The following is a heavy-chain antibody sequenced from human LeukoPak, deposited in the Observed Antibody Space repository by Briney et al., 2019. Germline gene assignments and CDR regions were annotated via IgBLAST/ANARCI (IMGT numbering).Heavy chain of an antibody. V-gene: IGHV4-59*01. CDR2: IYYSGST. D-gene: IGHD2-2*01. CDR3: ARVGQFCSSTSCARYYYYGMDV. J-gene: IGHJ6*02. CDR1: GGSFSGYY. Sequence: SETLSLTCAVYGGSFSGYYWSWIRQPPGKGLEWIGYIYYSGSTNYNPSLKSRVTISVDTSKNQFSLKLSSVTAADTAVYYCARVGQFCSSTSCARYYYYGMDVWGQGTTVTVSS.